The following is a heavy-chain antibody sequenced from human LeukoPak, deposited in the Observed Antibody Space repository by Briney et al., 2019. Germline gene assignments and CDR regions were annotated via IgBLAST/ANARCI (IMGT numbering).Heavy chain of an antibody. CDR1: GYTFTAYF. CDR3: ALPPGIVPTDFALDA. Sequence: GASVKVSCKASGYTFTAYFIHWVRQAPGQGLEWMGWINPNSGGTKYAQNFQGRVTMTRDTSISIAYLDLSRLTSDDTAVYYCALPPGIVPTDFALDAWGQGTMVTVSS. D-gene: IGHD2-8*01. V-gene: IGHV1-2*02. CDR2: INPNSGGT. J-gene: IGHJ3*01.